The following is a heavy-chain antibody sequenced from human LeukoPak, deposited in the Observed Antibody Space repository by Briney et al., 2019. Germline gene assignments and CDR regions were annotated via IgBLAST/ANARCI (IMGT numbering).Heavy chain of an antibody. Sequence: SETLSLTCTVSGGSISSYYWSWIRQPAGKGLEWIGCIYTSGSTNYNPSLKSRVTMSVDTSKNQFSLKLSSVTAADTAVYYCARDSYGSGSYYYYYYMDVWGKGTTVTVSS. J-gene: IGHJ6*03. CDR3: ARDSYGSGSYYYYYYMDV. D-gene: IGHD3-10*01. CDR1: GGSISSYY. V-gene: IGHV4-4*07. CDR2: IYTSGST.